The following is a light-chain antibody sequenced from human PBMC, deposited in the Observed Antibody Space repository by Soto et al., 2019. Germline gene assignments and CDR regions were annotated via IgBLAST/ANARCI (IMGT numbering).Light chain of an antibody. Sequence: EVVLTQSPATLSVSPGEGATLTCRASQSVGTKLAWYQKRPGQSPRILIYGASTRATGVPARFGGSGSETEFTLTISSLQSEDFALYYCQQYNDSPPITFGQGTRLEIK. CDR2: GAS. J-gene: IGKJ5*01. V-gene: IGKV3-15*01. CDR3: QQYNDSPPIT. CDR1: QSVGTK.